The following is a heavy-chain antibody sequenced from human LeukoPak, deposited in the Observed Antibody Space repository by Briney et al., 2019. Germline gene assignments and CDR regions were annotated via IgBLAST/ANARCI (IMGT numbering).Heavy chain of an antibody. CDR2: IYSDNT. D-gene: IGHD4/OR15-4a*01. V-gene: IGHV3-53*01. CDR1: GFTVSSNS. CDR3: ARRAGAYSHPYDY. J-gene: IGHJ4*02. Sequence: TGGSLRLSCTVSGFTVSSNSMSWVRQAPGKGLEWVSFIYSDNTHYSDSVKGRFTISRDNSKNTLYLQMNSLRAEDTAVYYCARRAGAYSHPYDYWGQGTLVTLSS.